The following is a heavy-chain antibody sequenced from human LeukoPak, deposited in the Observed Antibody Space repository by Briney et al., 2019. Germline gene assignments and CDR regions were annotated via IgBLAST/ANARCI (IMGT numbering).Heavy chain of an antibody. J-gene: IGHJ3*02. CDR1: GYTLPELS. Sequence: ASVKVSCKVSGYTLPELSMHWVRQAPGKGLEWMGGFDPEDGETIYAQKFQGRVTMTEDTSTDTAYMELSSLRSEDTAVYYCATYPHYDFWSGYYRLGGAFDIWGQGTMVTVSS. CDR3: ATYPHYDFWSGYYRLGGAFDI. V-gene: IGHV1-24*01. CDR2: FDPEDGET. D-gene: IGHD3-3*01.